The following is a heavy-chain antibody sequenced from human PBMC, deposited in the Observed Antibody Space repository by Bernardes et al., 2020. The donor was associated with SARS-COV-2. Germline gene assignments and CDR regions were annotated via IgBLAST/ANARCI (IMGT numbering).Heavy chain of an antibody. CDR3: AKDLEMATSDYFDY. CDR1: GFTFSSYG. Sequence: GGSLRLSCAASGFTFSSYGMHWVRQAPGKGLEWVAVISYDGSNKYYADSVKGRFTISRDNSKNTLYLQMNSLRAEDTAVYYCAKDLEMATSDYFDYWGQGTLVTVSS. D-gene: IGHD5-12*01. CDR2: ISYDGSNK. V-gene: IGHV3-30*18. J-gene: IGHJ4*02.